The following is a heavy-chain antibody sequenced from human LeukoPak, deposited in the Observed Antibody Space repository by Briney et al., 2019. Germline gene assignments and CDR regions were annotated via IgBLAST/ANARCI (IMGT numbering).Heavy chain of an antibody. V-gene: IGHV3-15*01. CDR1: GFTFSNAW. J-gene: IGHJ6*03. CDR2: IKSKTDGGTT. Sequence: GGSLRLSCAASGFTFSNAWMSWGRQAPGKGLEWVGRIKSKTDGGTTDYAAPLKGRFTISRDDSKNTLYLQMNSLKTEDTAVYYCTRGRVGADSYYYYYMDVWGKGTTVTVSS. D-gene: IGHD1-26*01. CDR3: TRGRVGADSYYYYYMDV.